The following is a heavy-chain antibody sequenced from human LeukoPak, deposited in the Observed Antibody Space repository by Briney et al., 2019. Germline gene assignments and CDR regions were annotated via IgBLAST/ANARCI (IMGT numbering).Heavy chain of an antibody. CDR1: GYTFTGYY. D-gene: IGHD6-13*01. V-gene: IGHV1-2*02. CDR3: ARDLYSSSWSYYYGMDV. J-gene: IGHJ6*02. Sequence: ASVKVSCKASGYTFTGYYMHWVRQAPGQGLEWMGWINPNSDGTNYAQKFQGRVTMTRDTSISTAYMELSRLRSDDTAVYYCARDLYSSSWSYYYGMDVWGQGTTVTVSS. CDR2: INPNSDGT.